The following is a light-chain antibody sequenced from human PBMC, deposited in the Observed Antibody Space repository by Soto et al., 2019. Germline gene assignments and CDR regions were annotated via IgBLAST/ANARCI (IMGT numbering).Light chain of an antibody. V-gene: IGLV1-51*01. J-gene: IGLJ3*02. CDR3: ETWDTSLRGVV. CDR2: DND. CDR1: NSNIGSNS. Sequence: QSVLTQPPSVSAAPGQKVTISCSGSNSNIGSNSVSWYQQFPGTAPKLLIYDNDKRPSGIPDRFSGSKSGTSATLGITGLQTGDEADYYCETWDTSLRGVVFGGGTKLTVL.